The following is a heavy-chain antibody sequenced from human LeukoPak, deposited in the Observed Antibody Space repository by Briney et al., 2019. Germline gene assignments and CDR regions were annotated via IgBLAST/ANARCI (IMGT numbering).Heavy chain of an antibody. D-gene: IGHD3-10*01. CDR2: IYSGGST. J-gene: IGHJ4*02. CDR1: GFTVSSNY. Sequence: GWSLRLSCAASGFTVSSNYMSWVRQAPGKGMEWASVIYSGGSTYYADSVKGRFTISRDNSKNTLYLQMNSLRAEDTAVYYCANGYYYGSGSYVWPFDYWGQGTLVTVSS. V-gene: IGHV3-53*01. CDR3: ANGYYYGSGSYVWPFDY.